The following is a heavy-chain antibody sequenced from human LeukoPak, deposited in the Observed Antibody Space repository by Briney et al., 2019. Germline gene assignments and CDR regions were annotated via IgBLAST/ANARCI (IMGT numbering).Heavy chain of an antibody. CDR2: ISGSGGSA. CDR1: GFTFSSYA. V-gene: IGHV3-23*01. CDR3: AAVVVVAGHY. J-gene: IGHJ4*02. Sequence: GGSLRLSCAASGFTFSSYAMSWVRQAPGKGLEWVSAISGSGGSAYYADSVKGRFTISRDNSKNTLYLQMNSLRAEGTAVYYCAAVVVVAGHYWGQGTLVTVSS. D-gene: IGHD2-15*01.